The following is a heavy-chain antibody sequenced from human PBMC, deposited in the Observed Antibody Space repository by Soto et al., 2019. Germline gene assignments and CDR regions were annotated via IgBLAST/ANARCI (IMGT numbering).Heavy chain of an antibody. Sequence: GASVKVSCKASGFTFTGHYIHWVRQAPGQGLEWMGWLNPNSGGTSYAQKFQGRVTMTRDTSITTADMQLSKLSSDDTAVYYCAKSGSFFSRCLGYFDYGGQGTLVTVSS. J-gene: IGHJ4*02. D-gene: IGHD1-26*01. CDR1: GFTFTGHY. CDR2: LNPNSGGT. V-gene: IGHV1-2*02. CDR3: AKSGSFFSRCLGYFDY.